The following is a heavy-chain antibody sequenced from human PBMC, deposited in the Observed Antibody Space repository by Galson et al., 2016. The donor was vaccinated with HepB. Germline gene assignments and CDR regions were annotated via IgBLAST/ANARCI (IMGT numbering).Heavy chain of an antibody. D-gene: IGHD6-13*01. CDR2: VSFHGSLQ. CDR3: ARDPNAAATGTWG. J-gene: IGHJ4*02. Sequence: SLRLSCAASGFSFSSYGIHWVRQAPGKGLEWVAVVSFHGSLQFYTDSVKGRFTISRDSSKNTLYLQMNSLRAEDTAVYFCARDPNAAATGTWGWGQGTLVTVSS. V-gene: IGHV3-30*03. CDR1: GFSFSSYG.